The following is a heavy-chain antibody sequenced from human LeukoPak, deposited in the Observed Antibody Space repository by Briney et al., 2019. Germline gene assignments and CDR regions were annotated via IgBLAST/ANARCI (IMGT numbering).Heavy chain of an antibody. V-gene: IGHV1-18*01. D-gene: IGHD3-3*01. J-gene: IGHJ4*02. CDR3: AREFRMYYDFWSGDYIFDN. CDR2: ISGSTGDT. Sequence: ASVKVSCKASGYSFVLYGISWVRQAPGEGPEWMGWISGSTGDTNYAQKFQGRVTMTADTSSSTAYMELRSLRSDDTAVYYCAREFRMYYDFWSGDYIFDNWGQGTLVTVSS. CDR1: GYSFVLYG.